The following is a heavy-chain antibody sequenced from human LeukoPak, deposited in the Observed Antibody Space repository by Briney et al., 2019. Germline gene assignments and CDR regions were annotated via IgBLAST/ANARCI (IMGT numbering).Heavy chain of an antibody. CDR2: ISDSGGST. Sequence: GGSLRLLCAASAFTFSSYVMSWVRQAPGKGLKWVSSISDSGGSTYYAYSVNGRFNISRDNSKNTLYLLMNSLRAEDTAVYYCAKDARVLVVGATRNFDYWGQGTLDTVAS. CDR3: AKDARVLVVGATRNFDY. V-gene: IGHV3-23*01. D-gene: IGHD2-15*01. J-gene: IGHJ4*02. CDR1: AFTFSSYV.